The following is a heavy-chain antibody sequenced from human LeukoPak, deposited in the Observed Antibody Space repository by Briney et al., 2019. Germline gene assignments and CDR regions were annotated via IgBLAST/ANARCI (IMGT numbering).Heavy chain of an antibody. J-gene: IGHJ6*04. CDR3: ARSTMVRGVPFYYYGMDV. V-gene: IGHV2-70*01. Sequence: SGPALVKPTQTLTLTCTFLGFSLSTRGMGVGWIRQLPGKSLEWLALLNWDDDKYYSTSLKTRLTISKDTSKNQVVLTMTNMDPVDTATYYCARSTMVRGVPFYYYGMDVWGKGTTVTVSS. D-gene: IGHD3-10*01. CDR2: LNWDDDK. CDR1: GFSLSTRGMG.